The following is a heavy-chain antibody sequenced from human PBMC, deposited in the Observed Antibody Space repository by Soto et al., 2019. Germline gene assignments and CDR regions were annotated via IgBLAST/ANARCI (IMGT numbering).Heavy chain of an antibody. D-gene: IGHD6-6*01. CDR3: AGNGGLEYSRPSAWFDP. Sequence: ASETLSLTCTVSGGSISSSSYYWGWIRQPPGKGLEWIGSIYYSGSTYYNPSLKSRVTISVDTSKNQFSLKLSSVTAADTAVYYCAGNGGLEYSRPSAWFDPWGKGTLVTVYS. CDR1: GGSISSSSYY. CDR2: IYYSGST. J-gene: IGHJ5*02. V-gene: IGHV4-39*01.